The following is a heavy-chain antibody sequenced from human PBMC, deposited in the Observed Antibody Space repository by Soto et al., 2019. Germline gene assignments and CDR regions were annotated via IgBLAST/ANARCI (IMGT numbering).Heavy chain of an antibody. D-gene: IGHD2-15*01. CDR2: ISAYNGNT. Sequence: ASVKVSCKASGYTFTSYGISWVRQAPGQGLEWMGWISAYNGNTNYAQKLQGRVTMTTDTSTSTAYMELRSLRSDDTAVYYCARARGSKVVVAAHDAFDIWGQGTMVTVS. CDR3: ARARGSKVVVAAHDAFDI. J-gene: IGHJ3*02. V-gene: IGHV1-18*01. CDR1: GYTFTSYG.